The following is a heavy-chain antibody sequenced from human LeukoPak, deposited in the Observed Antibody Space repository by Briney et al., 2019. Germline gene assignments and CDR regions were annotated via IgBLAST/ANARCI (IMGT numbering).Heavy chain of an antibody. D-gene: IGHD6-13*01. V-gene: IGHV3-23*01. CDR2: ITGSGGRT. J-gene: IGHJ4*02. CDR3: AKGGIAAAGTIDY. Sequence: GGSLSLSCAASGFTFSSHAMSCVRQAPGRGLEWVSSITGSGGRTHYAGSVKGRFTISRDNSKTTLYLQMNSLRAEDTAVYYCAKGGIAAAGTIDYWGQGTLVTVSS. CDR1: GFTFSSHA.